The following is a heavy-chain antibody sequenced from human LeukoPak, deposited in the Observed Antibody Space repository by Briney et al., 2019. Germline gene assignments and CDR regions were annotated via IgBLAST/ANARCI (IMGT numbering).Heavy chain of an antibody. CDR2: IYSGDNA. CDR1: GFSVGNKY. Sequence: GGSLRLSCAASGFSVGNKYMAWVRQAPGKGLEWVSVIYSGDNAYYADSVKGRFSIFRDTPKNTVYLQMNSLRGEDTAVYYCARDDGLGYCSGGTCQGGFDYWGQGTLVTVSS. CDR3: ARDDGLGYCSGGTCQGGFDY. D-gene: IGHD2-15*01. V-gene: IGHV3-53*01. J-gene: IGHJ4*02.